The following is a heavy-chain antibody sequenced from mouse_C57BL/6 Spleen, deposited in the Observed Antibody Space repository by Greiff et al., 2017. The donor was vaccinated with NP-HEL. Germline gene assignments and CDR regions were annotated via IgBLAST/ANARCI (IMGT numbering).Heavy chain of an antibody. CDR3: ARVGLRRDYYAMDY. CDR2: IDPSDSYT. J-gene: IGHJ4*01. Sequence: VQLQQPGAELVMPGASVKLSCKASGYTFTSYWMHWVKQRPGQGLEWIGEIDPSDSYTNYNQKFKGKSTLTVDKSSSTAYMQLSSLTSEDSAVYYCARVGLRRDYYAMDYWGQGTSVTVSS. D-gene: IGHD2-4*01. V-gene: IGHV1-69*01. CDR1: GYTFTSYW.